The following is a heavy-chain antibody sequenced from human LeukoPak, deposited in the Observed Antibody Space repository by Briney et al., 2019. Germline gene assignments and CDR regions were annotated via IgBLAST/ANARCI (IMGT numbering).Heavy chain of an antibody. D-gene: IGHD2-21*01. Sequence: GGSLRLSCAASRFTFSDYYMSWIRQAPGKGLEWVSYISGAGGNTNCADSVKGRFTISRDNAKNSLYLKMNSLRAEDTAIYYCARSEEVVIGASYYYGMDVWGQGTTVTVSS. V-gene: IGHV3-11*03. CDR3: ARSEEVVIGASYYYGMDV. CDR2: ISGAGGNT. CDR1: RFTFSDYY. J-gene: IGHJ6*02.